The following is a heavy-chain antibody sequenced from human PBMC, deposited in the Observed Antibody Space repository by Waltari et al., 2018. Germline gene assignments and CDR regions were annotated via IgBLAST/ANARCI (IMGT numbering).Heavy chain of an antibody. CDR2: CDPECVET. CDR1: GYTLTELS. Sequence: QVQLVQSGAEVKKPGASVKVSCKVSGYTLTELSMHWVRPAPGKGLEWMGGCDPECVETIYAQKFQGRVTMTEDTSTDTADMELSSLRSEDTAVYYCATDSGSSWPSGGYGMDVWGQGTTVTVSS. V-gene: IGHV1-24*01. J-gene: IGHJ6*02. CDR3: ATDSGSSWPSGGYGMDV. D-gene: IGHD6-13*01.